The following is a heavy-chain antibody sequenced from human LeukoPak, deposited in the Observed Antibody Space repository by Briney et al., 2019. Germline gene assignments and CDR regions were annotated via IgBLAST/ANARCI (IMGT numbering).Heavy chain of an antibody. J-gene: IGHJ5*02. Sequence: ASVKVSCKASGYTFTGYYMHWVRQAPGRGLEWMGWINPNSGGTNYAQKFQGRVTMTRDTSISTAYMELSRLRSDDTAVYYCARDIPRAGSYYDFWSGYSYWFDPWGQGTLVTVSS. CDR2: INPNSGGT. CDR3: ARDIPRAGSYYDFWSGYSYWFDP. V-gene: IGHV1-2*02. CDR1: GYTFTGYY. D-gene: IGHD3-3*01.